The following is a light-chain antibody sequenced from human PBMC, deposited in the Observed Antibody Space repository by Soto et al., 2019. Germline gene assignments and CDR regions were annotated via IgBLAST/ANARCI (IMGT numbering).Light chain of an antibody. CDR3: ATWDASLSGWV. J-gene: IGLJ3*02. Sequence: QCVLTQPPSASGTPGQRVTISCSGSSCYIGRNYVYWYQQLPGTAPKLLIYKNNQRPSGVPDRFSGSKSGTSASLAISGLRSEDEADYYCATWDASLSGWVFGGGTKLTVL. CDR2: KNN. V-gene: IGLV1-47*01. CDR1: SCYIGRNY.